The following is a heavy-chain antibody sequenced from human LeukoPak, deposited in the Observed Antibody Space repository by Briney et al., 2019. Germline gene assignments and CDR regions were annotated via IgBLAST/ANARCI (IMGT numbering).Heavy chain of an antibody. J-gene: IGHJ5*02. Sequence: ASVKVSCKASGYHFAGYHVHWVRQAPGQGLEWMGRISTDSGDAYIAQKIQGRVTMTRDTSISTAYMELSRLTSDDSAVYYCAGLGSTVKGRIDPWGQGTSVTVSS. CDR1: GYHFAGYH. CDR3: AGLGSTVKGRIDP. D-gene: IGHD5/OR15-5a*01. CDR2: ISTDSGDA. V-gene: IGHV1-2*02.